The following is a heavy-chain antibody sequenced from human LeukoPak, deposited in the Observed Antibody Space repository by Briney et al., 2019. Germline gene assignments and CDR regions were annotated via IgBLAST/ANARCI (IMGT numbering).Heavy chain of an antibody. V-gene: IGHV3-30*02. CDR3: AKDDYDYVWGSYRSYFDY. CDR1: GFTFSSHG. D-gene: IGHD3-16*02. J-gene: IGHJ4*02. Sequence: GGSLRLSCAASGFTFSSHGMHWVRQAPGKGLEWVAFIRDDGSNNYYAYSVKGRFTISRDNSKNTLYLQMNSLRAEDTAVYSCAKDDYDYVWGSYRSYFDYWGQGTLVTVSS. CDR2: IRDDGSNN.